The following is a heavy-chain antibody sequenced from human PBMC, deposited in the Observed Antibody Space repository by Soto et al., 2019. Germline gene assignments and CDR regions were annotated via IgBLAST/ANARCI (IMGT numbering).Heavy chain of an antibody. D-gene: IGHD4-17*01. CDR2: IYYSGST. J-gene: IGHJ4*02. V-gene: IGHV4-30-4*01. CDR1: GGSVSSGDYY. Sequence: SETLSLTCTVSGGSVSSGDYYWSWIRQPPGKGLEWIGYIYYSGSTYYNPSLKSRVTISVDTSKNQFSLKLSSVTAADTAVYYCARVVPTDYGGNSDYFDYWGQGTLVTVSS. CDR3: ARVVPTDYGGNSDYFDY.